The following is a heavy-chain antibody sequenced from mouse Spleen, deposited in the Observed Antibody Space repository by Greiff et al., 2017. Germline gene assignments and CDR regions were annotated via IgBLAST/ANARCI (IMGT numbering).Heavy chain of an antibody. Sequence: VKLVESGPGLVAPSQSLSITCTVSGFSLTSYAISWVRQPPGKGLEWLGVIWTGGGTTYYSALNSRLSISKDNSKNQIFLKMNSLQTDDTARYYCARKRDNYDSYAMDYWGQGTSVPVSS. CDR3: ARKRDNYDSYAMDY. CDR1: GFSLTSYA. D-gene: IGHD1-3*01. CDR2: IWTGGGT. J-gene: IGHJ4*01. V-gene: IGHV2-9-1*01.